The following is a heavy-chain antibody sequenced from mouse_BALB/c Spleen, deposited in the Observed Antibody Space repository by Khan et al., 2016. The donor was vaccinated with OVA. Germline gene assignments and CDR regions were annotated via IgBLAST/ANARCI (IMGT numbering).Heavy chain of an antibody. D-gene: IGHD3-2*02. V-gene: IGHV1-76*01. CDR1: GYIFTSYW. J-gene: IGHJ2*01. Sequence: QVQLKQSGAELVRPGASVKLSCKTSGYIFTSYWIHWVKQRSGQGLEWIARIYPGTDNSYYNEKFKDKATLTADKSSSTAYMQLSSLKSEDSDVSFCAREEALYHFDHWGQGTTLTVSS. CDR2: IYPGTDNS. CDR3: AREEALYHFDH.